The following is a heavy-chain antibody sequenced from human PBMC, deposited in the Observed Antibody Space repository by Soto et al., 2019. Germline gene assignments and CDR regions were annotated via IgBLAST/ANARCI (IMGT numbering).Heavy chain of an antibody. V-gene: IGHV4-31*03. CDR3: AGDPAP. Sequence: QVQLQESGPGLVKPSETLSLTCTVSGGSITRGGYYWSWIRQHPGKGLEWIGYIYNSGTTYYNPSLKGGVTLSVATSKNPFSLKLTSVTAADTAVYYCAGDPAPWGQGTLVTVSS. CDR1: GGSITRGGYY. CDR2: IYNSGTT. J-gene: IGHJ5*02.